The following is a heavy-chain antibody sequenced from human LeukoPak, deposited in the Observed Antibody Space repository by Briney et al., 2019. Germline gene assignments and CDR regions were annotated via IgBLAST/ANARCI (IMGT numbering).Heavy chain of an antibody. V-gene: IGHV4-61*02. CDR1: GGSISSGSYY. CDR3: ASGSGSYYSAGAFDI. D-gene: IGHD1-26*01. J-gene: IGHJ3*02. CDR2: IYTSGST. Sequence: MASETLSLTCTVSGGSISSGSYYWSWIRQPAGQGLEWLGRIYTSGSTNYNPSLKSRITISVDTSKNQFSLKLSSVTAADTAVYYCASGSGSYYSAGAFDIWGQGTMVTVSS.